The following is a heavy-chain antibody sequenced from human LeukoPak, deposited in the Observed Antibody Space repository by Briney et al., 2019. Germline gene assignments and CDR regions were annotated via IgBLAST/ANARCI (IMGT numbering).Heavy chain of an antibody. J-gene: IGHJ4*02. CDR2: INPSGGST. CDR3: ARVKKRRDGYSGLHFDY. Sequence: ASVKVSCKASGYTFTSYYMHWVRQAPGQGLEWMGIINPSGGSTSYAQKFQGRVTMTRDMSTSTVYMELSSLRSEDTAVYYCARVKKRRDGYSGLHFDYWGQGTLVTVSS. V-gene: IGHV1-46*01. CDR1: GYTFTSYY. D-gene: IGHD5-24*01.